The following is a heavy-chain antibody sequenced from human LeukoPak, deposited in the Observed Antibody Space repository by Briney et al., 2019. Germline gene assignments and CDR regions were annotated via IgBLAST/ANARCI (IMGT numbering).Heavy chain of an antibody. Sequence: GGSLRLSCAASGFTFSNAWMSWVRQAPGKGPMWVSRICPDGTVTNYADSVKARFIISRDNARNTVYLQMNSLRVEDTAVYYCVRDFRSADYWGQGTLVTVSS. CDR1: GFTFSNAW. V-gene: IGHV3-74*01. CDR2: ICPDGTVT. CDR3: VRDFRSADY. J-gene: IGHJ4*02.